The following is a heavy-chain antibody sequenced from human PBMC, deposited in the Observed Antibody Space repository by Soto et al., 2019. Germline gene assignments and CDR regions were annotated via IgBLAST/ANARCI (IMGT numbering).Heavy chain of an antibody. CDR3: ARARISMVREVIKYNMDV. Sequence: QVQLQESGPGLVKPSETLSLTCTVSGGSISNYYWSWIRQPPGKGLEWIGYIYDSGSTNSKPPLQNRVTISVDTSKSQFSLKLRAVTAADTAIYYCARARISMVREVIKYNMDVWGQGTTVIVSS. V-gene: IGHV4-59*01. J-gene: IGHJ6*02. CDR1: GGSISNYY. CDR2: IYDSGST. D-gene: IGHD3-10*01.